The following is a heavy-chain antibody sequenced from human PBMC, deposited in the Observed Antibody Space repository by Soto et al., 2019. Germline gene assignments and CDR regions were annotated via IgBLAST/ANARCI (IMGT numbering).Heavy chain of an antibody. CDR2: ISTSGSST. D-gene: IGHD2-8*01. V-gene: IGHV3-23*01. CDR3: ARDFPPFCSNGICFADY. Sequence: GGSLRLSCAASGFTFANYAMSWVRQAPGKGLEWVSAISTSGSSTYHADSVKGRFTISRDNSKSTLYLQMNSLRAEDTAVYYCARDFPPFCSNGICFADYWGQGALVTVSS. CDR1: GFTFANYA. J-gene: IGHJ4*02.